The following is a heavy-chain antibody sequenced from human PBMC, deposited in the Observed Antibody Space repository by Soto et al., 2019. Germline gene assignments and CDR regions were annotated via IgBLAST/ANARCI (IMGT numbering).Heavy chain of an antibody. CDR1: GGTFSSYA. V-gene: IGHV1-69*12. J-gene: IGHJ4*02. CDR2: IIPIFGTA. Sequence: QVQLVQSGAEVKKPRSSVKVSCKASGGTFSSYAISWVRQAPGQGLEWMGGIIPIFGTANYAQKFQGRVTITADESTSTAYMELSSLRSEDTAVYSCARVNGVGYDYGDYASYFDYWGQGTLVTVSS. CDR3: ARVNGVGYDYGDYASYFDY. D-gene: IGHD4-17*01.